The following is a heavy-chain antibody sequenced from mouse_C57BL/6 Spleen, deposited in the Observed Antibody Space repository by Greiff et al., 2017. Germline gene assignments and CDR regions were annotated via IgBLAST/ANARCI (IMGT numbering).Heavy chain of an antibody. Sequence: VQLQQSDAELVKPGASVKISCKVSGYTFTDHSIHWMKQRPDQGLEWIGYIYPRDGSTKYNEKFKGKATLTADKSSSTAYMPLNSLTSEDSAVYFCARRRAIAYVLYAMDYWGQGTSVTVSS. CDR3: ARRRAIAYVLYAMDY. J-gene: IGHJ4*01. CDR2: IYPRDGST. V-gene: IGHV1-78*01. D-gene: IGHD6-5*01. CDR1: GYTFTDHS.